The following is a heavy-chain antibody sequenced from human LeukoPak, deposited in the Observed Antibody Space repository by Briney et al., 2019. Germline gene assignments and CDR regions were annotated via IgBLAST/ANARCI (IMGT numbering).Heavy chain of an antibody. V-gene: IGHV3-30*03. CDR3: ARDLTFGSGSYFDY. CDR1: GFTFSNYG. D-gene: IGHD3-10*01. Sequence: RAGGSLRLSCAASGFTFSNYGMHWVRQAPDKGLEWVAVISHDGYNKYYADSVKGRFTISRDNSKNTLFLQMDSLRAEDTALYYCARDLTFGSGSYFDYWGQGTLVTVSS. J-gene: IGHJ4*02. CDR2: ISHDGYNK.